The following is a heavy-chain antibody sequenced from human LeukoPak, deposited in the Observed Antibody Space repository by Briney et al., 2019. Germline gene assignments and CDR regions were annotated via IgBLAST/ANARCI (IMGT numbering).Heavy chain of an antibody. CDR1: GDSVSSNSAA. CDR2: TYYRSKWYN. D-gene: IGHD6-13*01. CDR3: ARDADIAAAATGGFDI. J-gene: IGHJ3*02. Sequence: SQTLSLTCAISGDSVSSNSAAWNWIRPSPSRGLEWLGRTYYRSKWYNDYAVSVKSRITINPDTSKNQFSLQLNSVTPEDTAVYYCARDADIAAAATGGFDIWGQGTMVTVSS. V-gene: IGHV6-1*01.